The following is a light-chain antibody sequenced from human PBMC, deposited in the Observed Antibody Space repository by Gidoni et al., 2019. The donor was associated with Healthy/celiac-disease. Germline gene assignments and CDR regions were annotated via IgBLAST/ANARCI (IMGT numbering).Light chain of an antibody. CDR3: MQGTHWPGIT. V-gene: IGKV2-30*01. CDR2: KVS. Sequence: DVVLTQSPLSLPVTLGQPASISGTSSQSRVYSDGNTYLTWIQQRPGQSPRRLIYKVSNRDSGVRDRFSGSGLGSGVTLKISRVKTEDVGVYYCMQGTHWPGITFGGGTKVEIK. CDR1: QSRVYSDGNTY. J-gene: IGKJ4*01.